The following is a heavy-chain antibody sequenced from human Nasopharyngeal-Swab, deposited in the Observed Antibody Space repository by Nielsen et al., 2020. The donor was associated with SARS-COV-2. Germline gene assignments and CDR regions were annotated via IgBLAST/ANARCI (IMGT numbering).Heavy chain of an antibody. J-gene: IGHJ4*02. V-gene: IGHV3-74*01. D-gene: IGHD5/OR15-5a*01. CDR1: GLIFTDAW. CDR2: TNGDGTYT. Sequence: GESLKISCAASGLIFTDAWMHWVRHAPGKGPVWVSGTNGDGTYTTYADFVKGRFTISRDNAEKTLYLQMNSLRAEDTAVYYCTTVYEYWGQGTLVTVSS. CDR3: TTVYEY.